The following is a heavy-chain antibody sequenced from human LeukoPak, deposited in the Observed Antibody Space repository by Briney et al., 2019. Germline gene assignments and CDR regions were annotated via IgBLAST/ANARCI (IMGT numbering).Heavy chain of an antibody. D-gene: IGHD1-7*01. V-gene: IGHV4-59*01. CDR3: ARGHFELRA. Sequence: SSETLSLTCTVSGDSMSAYFWTWIRQPPGQGLEWIGYIHSSGSTDYNSSPQSRVSMSIDTSKNQVSLQLSSVTAADTAVYFCARGHFELRAWGQGILVTVSS. CDR1: GDSMSAYF. J-gene: IGHJ5*02. CDR2: IHSSGST.